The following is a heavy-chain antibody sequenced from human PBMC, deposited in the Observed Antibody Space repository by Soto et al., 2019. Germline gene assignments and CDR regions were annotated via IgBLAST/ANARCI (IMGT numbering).Heavy chain of an antibody. D-gene: IGHD2-2*01. CDR1: GFTFSSYA. Sequence: PGGSLRLSCAASGFTFSSYAMHWVRQAPGKGLEWVAVISYDGSNKYYADSVKGRFTISRDNSKNTLYLQMNSLRAEDTAVYYCARDKFRVVVPAALIPPLYDFDVWGQGTLVPVSS. J-gene: IGHJ4*02. V-gene: IGHV3-30-3*01. CDR3: ARDKFRVVVPAALIPPLYDFDV. CDR2: ISYDGSNK.